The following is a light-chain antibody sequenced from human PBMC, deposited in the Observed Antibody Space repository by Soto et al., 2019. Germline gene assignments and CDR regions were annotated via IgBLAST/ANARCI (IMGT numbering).Light chain of an antibody. CDR3: YLYTSSSTPG. CDR1: SSDVGASNF. V-gene: IGLV2-14*03. CDR2: EVT. Sequence: QSALIQPASVSGSPGQSISISCTGTSSDVGASNFVSWYQQHPGKAPKLIIYEVTDRPSGVSDRFSGSKSDNTASLTISGLQTEDEADYYCYLYTSSSTPGFGTGTKLTVL. J-gene: IGLJ1*01.